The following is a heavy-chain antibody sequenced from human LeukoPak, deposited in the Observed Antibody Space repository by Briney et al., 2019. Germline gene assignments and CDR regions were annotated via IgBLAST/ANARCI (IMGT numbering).Heavy chain of an antibody. J-gene: IGHJ4*02. D-gene: IGHD3-22*01. CDR1: GGSFSGYY. Sequence: SETLSLTCAVYGGSFSGYYWSWIRQPPGKGLEWIGEINHSGSTNYNPSLKSRVTISVDTSKNQLSLKLSSVTAADTAVYYCARGGDSTGYYYCSFDSWGQGTLVTVSS. V-gene: IGHV4-34*01. CDR2: INHSGST. CDR3: ARGGDSTGYYYCSFDS.